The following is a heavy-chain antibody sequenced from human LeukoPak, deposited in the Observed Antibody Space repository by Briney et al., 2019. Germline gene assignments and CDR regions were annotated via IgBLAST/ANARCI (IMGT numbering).Heavy chain of an antibody. Sequence: GGSLRLSCAASGFTFSNYWMHWVRQAPGKGLVWVSRINTDGSSTNYADSVKGRFTISRDNSKNTLYLQMNSLRAEDTAVYYCAKDLGAVIYYYYGMDVWGQGTTVTVSS. D-gene: IGHD2-21*01. CDR2: INTDGSST. J-gene: IGHJ6*02. V-gene: IGHV3-74*01. CDR1: GFTFSNYW. CDR3: AKDLGAVIYYYYGMDV.